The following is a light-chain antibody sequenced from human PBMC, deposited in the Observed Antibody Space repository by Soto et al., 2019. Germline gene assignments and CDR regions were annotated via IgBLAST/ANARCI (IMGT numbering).Light chain of an antibody. V-gene: IGKV1-39*01. Sequence: DIQLTPSPSSLSASLGDRVTITCRASQSICTYFNWYQQKPGKAANLLIYTASNLQSVVPSRFSGSGSGTHFTLRISSLQPEECATYYCQQSYKDPTCGWGNKVHIK. CDR1: QSICTY. CDR3: QQSYKDPT. CDR2: TAS. J-gene: IGKJ4*01.